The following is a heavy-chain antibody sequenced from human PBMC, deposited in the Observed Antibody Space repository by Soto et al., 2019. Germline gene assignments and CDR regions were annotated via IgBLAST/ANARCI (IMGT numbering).Heavy chain of an antibody. D-gene: IGHD3-3*01. V-gene: IGHV1-69*13. CDR1: GGTFSSYA. Sequence: SVKVSCKASGGTFSSYAISWVRQAPGQGLEWMGGIIPIFGTANYAQKFKGRVTITADESTSTAYMELSSLRSEDTAVYYCARGPAHTIGFDYWGQGTLVTVSS. CDR2: IIPIFGTA. CDR3: ARGPAHTIGFDY. J-gene: IGHJ4*02.